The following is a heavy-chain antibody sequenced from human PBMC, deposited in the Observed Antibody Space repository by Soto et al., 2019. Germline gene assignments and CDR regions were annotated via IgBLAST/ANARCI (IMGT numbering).Heavy chain of an antibody. Sequence: PSETLSLTCAVSGDSISSSSYYWAWIRQPPGKGLEWIGSIHYRANSYYSPSLKSRITISVDTSKNQISLRPSSVTAADTAVYYCARPLQLAVSGFDPWGQGTLVTVSS. D-gene: IGHD3-3*02. J-gene: IGHJ5*02. CDR3: ARPLQLAVSGFDP. V-gene: IGHV4-39*01. CDR2: IHYRANS. CDR1: GDSISSSSYY.